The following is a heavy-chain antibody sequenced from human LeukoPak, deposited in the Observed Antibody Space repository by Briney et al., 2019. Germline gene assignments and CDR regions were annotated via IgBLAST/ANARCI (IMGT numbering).Heavy chain of an antibody. Sequence: ASVKVSCKASGYTFTGYYMHWVRQAPGQGLEWVGWINPNSGGTNYAQKFQGRVTMTRDTSISTAYMELSRLRSDDTAVYYCARLPYSSSWYGSVSPGSYFDYWGQGTLVTVSS. CDR1: GYTFTGYY. V-gene: IGHV1-2*02. CDR3: ARLPYSSSWYGSVSPGSYFDY. J-gene: IGHJ4*02. CDR2: INPNSGGT. D-gene: IGHD6-13*01.